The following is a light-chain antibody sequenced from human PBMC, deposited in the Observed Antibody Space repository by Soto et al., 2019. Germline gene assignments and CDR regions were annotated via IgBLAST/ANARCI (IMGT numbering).Light chain of an antibody. CDR3: GSWDNNLRAYV. J-gene: IGLJ1*01. CDR1: DSNLGRNY. CDR2: DNV. Sequence: QSVLTQPPSVSATPGQKVTISCSGSDSNLGRNYVSWYQQLPGTAPRLLIYDNVYRFSGIPARFSASKSDTSATLGIAGLQPGDEGDYYCGSWDNNLRAYVFGTGTKLTVL. V-gene: IGLV1-51*01.